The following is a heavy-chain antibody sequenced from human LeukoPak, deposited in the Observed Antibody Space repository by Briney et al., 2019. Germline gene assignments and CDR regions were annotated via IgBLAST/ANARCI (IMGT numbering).Heavy chain of an antibody. D-gene: IGHD4-17*01. V-gene: IGHV3-23*01. CDR2: IRGSGGST. J-gene: IGHJ3*02. CDR3: AKRRLRWSVPDAFDI. CDR1: GFTLSSYA. Sequence: GGSLRLSCAASGFTLSSYAMSWVRQAPGKGLEWVSAIRGSGGSTYYADSVKGRFTISRDNSKNTLYLQMNSLRAEDTAVYYCAKRRLRWSVPDAFDIWGQGTMVTVSS.